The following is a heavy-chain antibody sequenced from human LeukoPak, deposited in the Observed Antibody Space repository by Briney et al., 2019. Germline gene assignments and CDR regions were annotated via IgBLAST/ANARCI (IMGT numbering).Heavy chain of an antibody. D-gene: IGHD6-19*01. V-gene: IGHV3-53*01. CDR3: ARESSGWAAFDI. J-gene: IGHJ3*02. CDR2: IYNGGST. CDR1: GFTVSSNY. Sequence: GGSLRLSCAASGFTVSSNYVNWVRQAPGRGLEWVSLIYNGGSTYYADSVRGRFTVSRDNSKNTLYLQLYNLRAEDTAVYYCARESSGWAAFDIWGQGTMVTVSS.